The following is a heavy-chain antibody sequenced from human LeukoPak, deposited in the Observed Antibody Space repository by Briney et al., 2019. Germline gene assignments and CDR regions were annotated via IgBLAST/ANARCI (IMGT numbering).Heavy chain of an antibody. CDR3: ARGPRYSFY. Sequence: GGSLRLSCAASGFTFSSYAMHWVRQAPGKGLEWISVIYIDGTTYYAASVKGRFTISRDQANNTLYLQMNTLRDEDTAVYYCARGPRYSFYWGQGTLVSVSS. D-gene: IGHD6-13*01. CDR1: GFTFSSYA. CDR2: IYIDGTT. J-gene: IGHJ4*02. V-gene: IGHV3-53*01.